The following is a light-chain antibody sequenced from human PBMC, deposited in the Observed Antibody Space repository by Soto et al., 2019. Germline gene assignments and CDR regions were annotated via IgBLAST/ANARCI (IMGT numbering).Light chain of an antibody. CDR1: SSDVGAYKY. Sequence: QSALTQPPSASGSPGQSVTISCTGTSSDVGAYKYVSWYQQYPGKAPKLMIYEVTKRPSGVPDRFSGSKSGNTASLTVSGLQAEDDADYYCTSYVGNDIWVFGGGTKHNVL. CDR3: TSYVGNDIWV. J-gene: IGLJ3*02. V-gene: IGLV2-8*01. CDR2: EVT.